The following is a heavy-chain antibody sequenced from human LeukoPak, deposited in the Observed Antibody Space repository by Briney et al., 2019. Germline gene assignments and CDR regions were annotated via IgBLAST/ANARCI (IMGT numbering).Heavy chain of an antibody. Sequence: GASVKVSCKASGYTFTGYYMHWVRQAPGQGLEWMGWINPNSGGTNYAQKFQGRVTMTRDTSISTAYMELSRLRSDDTAVYYCARDGYNLRGRAFDIWGQGTMVTVSS. CDR3: ARDGYNLRGRAFDI. V-gene: IGHV1-2*02. CDR1: GYTFTGYY. CDR2: INPNSGGT. D-gene: IGHD5-24*01. J-gene: IGHJ3*02.